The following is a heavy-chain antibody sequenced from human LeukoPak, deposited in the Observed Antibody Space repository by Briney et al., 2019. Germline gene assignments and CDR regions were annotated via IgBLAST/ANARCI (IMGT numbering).Heavy chain of an antibody. CDR2: IYPGDSDT. CDR3: ARRHSTAIWFDP. J-gene: IGHJ5*02. D-gene: IGHD4-11*01. V-gene: IGHV5-51*01. Sequence: GESLKISCKGSGYGFTSYWIGWVRQMPGKGLEWMGIIYPGDSDTRYSPSFQGQVTITADKSTSTAYLQWSSLKASDTAMYYCARRHSTAIWFDPWGQGTLVTVSS. CDR1: GYGFTSYW.